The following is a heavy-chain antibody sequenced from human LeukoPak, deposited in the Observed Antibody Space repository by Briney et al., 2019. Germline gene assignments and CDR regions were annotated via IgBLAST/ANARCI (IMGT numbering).Heavy chain of an antibody. CDR2: IYYSGST. Sequence: PSETLSLTGTVSGGSISSHYWSWIRQPPGKGLEWIGYIYYSGSTNYNPSLKSRVTISVDTSKNQFSLKLSSVTAADTAVYYCARTKIVVAPRSYWYFDLWGRGTLVTVSS. CDR1: GGSISSHY. D-gene: IGHD3-22*01. J-gene: IGHJ2*01. CDR3: ARTKIVVAPRSYWYFDL. V-gene: IGHV4-59*11.